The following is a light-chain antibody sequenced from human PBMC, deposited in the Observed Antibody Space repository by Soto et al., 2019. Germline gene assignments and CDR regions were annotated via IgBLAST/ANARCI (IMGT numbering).Light chain of an antibody. V-gene: IGLV2-14*01. CDR2: DVS. J-gene: IGLJ3*02. CDR3: SSYTSSSTWV. Sequence: QSVLTQPASVSGSPGQSITISCTGTSSDVGGYNYVSWYQQHPGKAPKLMIYDVSNRPSGVSNRFSGSKSGNTPSLTISGLQAEDEADYYCSSYTSSSTWVFGGGTQLTVL. CDR1: SSDVGGYNY.